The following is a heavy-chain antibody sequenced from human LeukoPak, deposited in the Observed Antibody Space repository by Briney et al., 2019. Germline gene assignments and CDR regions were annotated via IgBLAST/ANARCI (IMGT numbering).Heavy chain of an antibody. V-gene: IGHV4-59*01. CDR1: GDSLNSYY. D-gene: IGHD6-25*01. J-gene: IGHJ4*02. CDR3: AGRAARFFDY. Sequence: SETLSLICTVSGDSLNSYYWSWIRQPPGEGLQWIGYIFYSGSSNYNASLRSRVAISVDTSKNQFSLKLTSVTAADTAVYYCAGRAARFFDYWGQGILVTVSS. CDR2: IFYSGSS.